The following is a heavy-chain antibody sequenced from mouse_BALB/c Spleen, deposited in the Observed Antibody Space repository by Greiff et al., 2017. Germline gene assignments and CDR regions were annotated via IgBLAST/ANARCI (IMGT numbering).Heavy chain of an antibody. CDR2: IDPENGDT. CDR1: GFNIKDYY. Sequence: EVMLQQSGAELVRSGASVKLSCTASGFNIKDYYMHWVKQRPEQGLEWIGWIDPENGDTEYAPKFQGKATMTADTSSNTAYLQLSSLTSEDTAVYYCNGGGAWFAYWGQGTLVTVSA. J-gene: IGHJ3*01. CDR3: NGGGAWFAY. V-gene: IGHV14-4*02.